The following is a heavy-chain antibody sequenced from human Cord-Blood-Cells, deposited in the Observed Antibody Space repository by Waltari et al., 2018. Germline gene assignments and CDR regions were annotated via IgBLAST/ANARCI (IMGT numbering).Heavy chain of an antibody. CDR1: GFPFGSYW. D-gene: IGHD3-10*01. J-gene: IGHJ6*02. V-gene: IGHV3-7*01. CDR3: AREVGPYYYGMDV. CDR2: IKQDGSEK. Sequence: EVQLVESGGGLVQTGGSLRLSCAASGFPFGSYWMRWVRPAPGKGLEWVANIKQDGSEKYYVDSVKGRFTISRDNAKNSLYLQMNSLRAEDTAVYYCAREVGPYYYGMDVWGQGTTVTVSS.